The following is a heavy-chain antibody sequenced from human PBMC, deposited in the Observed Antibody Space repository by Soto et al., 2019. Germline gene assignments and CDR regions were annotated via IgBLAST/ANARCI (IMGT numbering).Heavy chain of an antibody. CDR1: GDSANSENYY. CDR2: AHSGGRS. CDR3: GREIRGYSRALDY. V-gene: IGHV4-61*01. D-gene: IGHD5-18*01. J-gene: IGHJ4*02. Sequence: SETLSLTCSVSGDSANSENYYWTWIRQSPGKGLEWIGYAHSGGRSDYNPSLKSRVTISLNTPVNQFSLQLTSVTAADTAVYYCGREIRGYSRALDYWGQGTLVTVSS.